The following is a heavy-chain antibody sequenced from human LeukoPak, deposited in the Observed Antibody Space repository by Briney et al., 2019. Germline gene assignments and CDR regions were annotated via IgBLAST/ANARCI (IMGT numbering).Heavy chain of an antibody. CDR2: ISAYNGNT. Sequence: ASVKVSCKASGYTFTSYGISWVRQAPGQGLEWMGWISAYNGNTNYAQKLQGRVTMTTDTSTSTAYMELRSLRSDDTAVYYCAAGNYCDSSGYYHLGYFDYWGQGTLVTVSS. J-gene: IGHJ4*02. V-gene: IGHV1-18*01. D-gene: IGHD3-22*01. CDR3: AAGNYCDSSGYYHLGYFDY. CDR1: GYTFTSYG.